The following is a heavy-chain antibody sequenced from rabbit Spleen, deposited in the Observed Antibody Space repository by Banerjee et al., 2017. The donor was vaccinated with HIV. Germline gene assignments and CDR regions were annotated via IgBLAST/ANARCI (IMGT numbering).Heavy chain of an antibody. CDR1: GFSFSSGYD. CDR3: ARDAGTSFSTYGMDL. CDR2: IYAGSSDST. V-gene: IGHV1S40*01. J-gene: IGHJ6*01. D-gene: IGHD8-1*01. Sequence: QSLEESGGGLVQPEGSLTLTCTASGFSFSSGYDMCWVRQAPGKGLEWIACIYAGSSDSTYSATWAKGRFTLSKTSSTTVTLQMTSLTAADTATYFCARDAGTSFSTYGMDLWGPGTLVTVS.